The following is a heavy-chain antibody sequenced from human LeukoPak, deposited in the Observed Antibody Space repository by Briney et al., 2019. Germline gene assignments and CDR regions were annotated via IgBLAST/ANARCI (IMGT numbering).Heavy chain of an antibody. CDR3: AKLGCTGTICYANY. D-gene: IGHD2-2*01. Sequence: GGSLRLSCAASGFTVSSNYMNWVRQAPGKGLEWVSVISGGGDSTDYADSMKGHFTISRDNSKNTLYLQMNSLRAEDTALYYCAKLGCTGTICYANYWGQGTLVTVSS. J-gene: IGHJ4*02. CDR2: ISGGGDST. V-gene: IGHV3-23*01. CDR1: GFTVSSNY.